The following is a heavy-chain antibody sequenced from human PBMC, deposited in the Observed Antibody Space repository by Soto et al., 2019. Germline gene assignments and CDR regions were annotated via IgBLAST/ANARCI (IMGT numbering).Heavy chain of an antibody. CDR1: GCSFAGYW. D-gene: IGHD3-22*01. V-gene: IGHV5-10-1*01. CDR2: IDPSDSQT. J-gene: IGHJ4*02. Sequence: GESLKISCKGSGCSFAGYWVTWVRQKPGKGLEWMGRIDPSDSQTYYSPSFRGHVTISATKSITTVFLQWSSLRASDTAMYYCARQIYDSDTGPNFQYYFDSWGQGTPVTVSS. CDR3: ARQIYDSDTGPNFQYYFDS.